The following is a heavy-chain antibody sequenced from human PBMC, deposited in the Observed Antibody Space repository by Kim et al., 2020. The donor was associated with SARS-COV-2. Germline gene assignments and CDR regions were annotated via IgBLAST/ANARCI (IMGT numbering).Heavy chain of an antibody. CDR3: ARDLPGDDRYYYYYGMDV. D-gene: IGHD3-9*01. V-gene: IGHV4-4*07. CDR1: GGSISSYY. Sequence: SETLSLTCTVSGGSISSYYWSWIRQPAGKGLEWIGRIYTSGSTNYNPSLKSRVTMSVDTSKNQFSLKLSSVTAADTAVYYCARDLPGDDRYYYYYGMDVWGQGTTVTVSS. CDR2: IYTSGST. J-gene: IGHJ6*02.